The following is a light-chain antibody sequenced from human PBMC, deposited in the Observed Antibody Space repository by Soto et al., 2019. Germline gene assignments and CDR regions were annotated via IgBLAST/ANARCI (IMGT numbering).Light chain of an antibody. CDR1: QSFRGL. CDR3: QQRHMWPIT. Sequence: VFTQSPVTLSLYQWDRAXPSCRASQSFRGLLAWYQQKPGQAPRLLIYDAYNRATGIPPRFSGSGSGTDFTLTISSLEPEDSAVYYCQQRHMWPITFGQGTRLEN. J-gene: IGKJ5*01. CDR2: DAY. V-gene: IGKV3-11*01.